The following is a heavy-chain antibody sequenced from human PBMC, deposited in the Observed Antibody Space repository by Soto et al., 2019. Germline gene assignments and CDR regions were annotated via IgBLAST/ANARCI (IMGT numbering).Heavy chain of an antibody. CDR2: IIPIFVTA. CDR1: GCTFSSYA. J-gene: IGHJ6*02. D-gene: IGHD6-13*01. V-gene: IGHV1-69*13. CDR3: ARGPYSSSWDYYYYYGMDV. Sequence: SVKVSCKASGCTFSSYAISWVRQAPGQGLEWMGGIIPIFVTANYAQKFQGRVTITADESTSTAYMELSSLRSEDTAVYYCARGPYSSSWDYYYYYGMDVWGQGTTVTVSS.